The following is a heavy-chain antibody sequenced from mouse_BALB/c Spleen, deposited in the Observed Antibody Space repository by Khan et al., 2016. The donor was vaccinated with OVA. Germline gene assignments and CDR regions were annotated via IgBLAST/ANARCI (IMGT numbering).Heavy chain of an antibody. D-gene: IGHD3-3*01. Sequence: VQLQQSGPELMKPGASVNISCKASGYSFTSYYIHWVKQSPGKSLEWIGYIDPFNGGTYYNQNFKGKATLTVDKSSNTAYMHLSSLTSEDSAVYYRARGTFDYWGQGTLVTVSA. J-gene: IGHJ3*01. CDR3: ARGTFDY. V-gene: IGHV1S135*01. CDR1: GYSFTSYY. CDR2: IDPFNGGT.